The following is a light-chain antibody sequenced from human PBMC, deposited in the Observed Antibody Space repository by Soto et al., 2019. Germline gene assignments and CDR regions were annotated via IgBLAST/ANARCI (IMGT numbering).Light chain of an antibody. Sequence: DIVMTQSPLSLPVTPGEPASISCRSSQSLLHSNGYNYLDWYMQKPGQSPQLLIYLSSNRVSGVPDRFSGSGSGTDFTLKISRVEAEDVGVYYCMQALQTPRTFGQGTKVEIK. CDR3: MQALQTPRT. CDR1: QSLLHSNGYNY. CDR2: LSS. J-gene: IGKJ1*01. V-gene: IGKV2-28*01.